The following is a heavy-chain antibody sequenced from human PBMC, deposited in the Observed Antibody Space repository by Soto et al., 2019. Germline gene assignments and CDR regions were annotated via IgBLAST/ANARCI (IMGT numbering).Heavy chain of an antibody. Sequence: SVKDSCKASGVTFSSYAISCVRQSRLQLLEWMVVIIPIFGTANYAQKFQGRVTITADESTSTAYMELSSLRSEDTAVYYCARGIYYGSGSYYIPPYYYYYGMDVWGQGTTVTVSS. CDR3: ARGIYYGSGSYYIPPYYYYYGMDV. D-gene: IGHD3-10*01. V-gene: IGHV1-69*13. J-gene: IGHJ6*02. CDR2: IIPIFGTA. CDR1: GVTFSSYA.